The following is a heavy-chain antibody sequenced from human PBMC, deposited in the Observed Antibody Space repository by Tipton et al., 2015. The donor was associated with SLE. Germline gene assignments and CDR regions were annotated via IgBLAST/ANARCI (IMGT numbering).Heavy chain of an antibody. CDR3: AKSGGIDDFWSGYWGTYYFDY. CDR1: GFTFSSYA. Sequence: GSLRLSCAASGFTFSSYAMSWVRQAPGKGLEWVSAISGSGGSTYYADSVKGRFTISRDNSKNTLYLQMNSLRAEDTAVYYCAKSGGIDDFWSGYWGTYYFDYWGQGTLVTVSS. CDR2: ISGSGGST. D-gene: IGHD3-3*01. J-gene: IGHJ4*02. V-gene: IGHV3-23*01.